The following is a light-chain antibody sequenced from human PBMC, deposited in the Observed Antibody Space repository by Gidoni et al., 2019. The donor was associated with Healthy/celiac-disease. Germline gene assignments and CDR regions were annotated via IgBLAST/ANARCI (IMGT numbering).Light chain of an antibody. V-gene: IGKV4-1*01. CDR1: QSVLYSSNNKNY. J-gene: IGKJ4*01. Sequence: DIVMTQSPDSLAVSLGERATINCKSSQSVLYSSNNKNYLAWYQQKPGQPPKLLIYWASTRESGVPDRFSGSGSGTAFTLTISSLQAEDVAVYSCQQYYSPPLTFGGGTKVEIK. CDR2: WAS. CDR3: QQYYSPPLT.